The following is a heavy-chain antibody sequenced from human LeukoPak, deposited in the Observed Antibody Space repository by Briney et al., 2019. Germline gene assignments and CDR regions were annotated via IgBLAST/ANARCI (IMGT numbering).Heavy chain of an antibody. J-gene: IGHJ5*02. CDR3: ARVSDYYGSGSYPNWFDP. CDR2: INHSGST. CDR1: GGSFSGYY. D-gene: IGHD3-10*01. Sequence: PSETLSLTCAVYGGSFSGYYWSWIRHPPGKGLERIGEINHSGSTNYNPSLKSRVTISVDTSKNQFSLKLSSVTAADTAVYYCARVSDYYGSGSYPNWFDPWGQGTLVTVSS. V-gene: IGHV4-34*01.